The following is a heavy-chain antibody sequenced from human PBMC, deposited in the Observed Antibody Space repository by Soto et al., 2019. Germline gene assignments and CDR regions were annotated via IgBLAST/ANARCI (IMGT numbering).Heavy chain of an antibody. J-gene: IGHJ4*02. Sequence: QLQLQESGPGLVKPSENLSLTCTVSGGSISSSSYDSGWIRQPPRKGLEWIGSIYYSGSTYYNPSLKSRGTIAGDTSKNQFSLKLSSVTAADTAVYYCARVDGIYFDYWGQGTLVTVSS. V-gene: IGHV4-39*01. CDR2: IYYSGST. CDR3: ARVDGIYFDY. D-gene: IGHD5-12*01. CDR1: GGSISSSSYD.